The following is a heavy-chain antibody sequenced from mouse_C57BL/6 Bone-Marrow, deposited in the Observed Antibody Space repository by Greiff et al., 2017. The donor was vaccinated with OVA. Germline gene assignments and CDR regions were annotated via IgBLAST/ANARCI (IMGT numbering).Heavy chain of an antibody. D-gene: IGHD5-1*01. CDR3: ARSGVPDY. V-gene: IGHV1-61*01. CDR1: GYTFTSYW. Sequence: VQLQQPGAELVRPGSSVKLSCKASGYTFTSYWMDWVKQRPGQGLEWIGNIYPSDSETHYNQKFKDKATLTVDKSSSTAYMQLSSLTSEDSAVYYCARSGVPDYWGQGTTLTVSS. CDR2: IYPSDSET. J-gene: IGHJ2*01.